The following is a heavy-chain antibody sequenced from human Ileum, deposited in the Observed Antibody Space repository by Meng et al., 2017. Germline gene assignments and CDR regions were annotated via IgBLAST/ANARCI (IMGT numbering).Heavy chain of an antibody. CDR2: IIPVFGTA. CDR1: GGPFRSYA. CDR3: ARVAITMIIEVTRGYYYGFDV. J-gene: IGHJ6*02. V-gene: IGHV1-69*06. D-gene: IGHD3-22*01. Sequence: SVKVSCKASGGPFRSYAFSWVRQAPGQGLEWMGGIIPVFGTANYAQKFQGRVTITADKSTSTAYMELSSLRSEDTAVYFCARVAITMIIEVTRGYYYGFDVWGQGTTVTVSS.